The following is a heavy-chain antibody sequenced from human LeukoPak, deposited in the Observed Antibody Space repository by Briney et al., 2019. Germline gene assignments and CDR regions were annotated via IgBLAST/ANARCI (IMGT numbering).Heavy chain of an antibody. V-gene: IGHV1-46*01. J-gene: IGHJ3*02. D-gene: IGHD4-17*01. Sequence: GASVKVSCKASGYTFTSYYMHWVRQAPGQGLEWVGIINPSGGSTSYAQKFQGRVTMTRDTSTSTVYMELSSLRSEDTAVYYCARDSGYMTTVTTDAFDIWGQGTMVTVSS. CDR2: INPSGGST. CDR1: GYTFTSYY. CDR3: ARDSGYMTTVTTDAFDI.